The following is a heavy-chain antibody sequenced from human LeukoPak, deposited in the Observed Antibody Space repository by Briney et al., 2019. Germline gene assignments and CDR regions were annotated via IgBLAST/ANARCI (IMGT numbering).Heavy chain of an antibody. Sequence: GASVKVSCKASGGTFSSYAISWVRQAPGQGLEWMGGIIPIFGTANYAQKFQGRVTMTEDTSTDTAYMELSSLRSEDTAVYYCATGVAPLGGSYLPDYWGQGTLVTVSS. CDR2: IIPIFGTA. J-gene: IGHJ4*02. V-gene: IGHV1-69*06. CDR3: ATGVAPLGGSYLPDY. D-gene: IGHD1-26*01. CDR1: GGTFSSYA.